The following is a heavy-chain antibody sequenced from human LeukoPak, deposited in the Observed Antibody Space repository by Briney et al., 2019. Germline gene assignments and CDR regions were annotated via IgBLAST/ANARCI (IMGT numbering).Heavy chain of an antibody. V-gene: IGHV4-59*01. J-gene: IGHJ4*02. Sequence: SETLSLTCTVSGGSISSYYWSWIRQPPGEGLEWIGNIYYSGSTNYNPSLKSRVTISVDTSKNQFSLKLSSVTAADTAVYHCARGSSSGWPPLYYFDDWGQGTLVTVSS. CDR3: ARGSSSGWPPLYYFDD. D-gene: IGHD6-19*01. CDR2: IYYSGST. CDR1: GGSISSYY.